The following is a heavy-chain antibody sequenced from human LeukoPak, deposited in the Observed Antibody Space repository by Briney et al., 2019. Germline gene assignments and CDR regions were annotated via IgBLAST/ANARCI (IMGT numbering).Heavy chain of an antibody. Sequence: PGGSLRLSCAASGFTFSNYGMHWVRQAPGKGLEWVALIWYDGSNKYYADSVKGRLTISRDDSKNTLYLQMNSLRAEDTGLYYCAREALGSGWYDDAFDIWGQGTMVTVSS. J-gene: IGHJ3*02. CDR2: IWYDGSNK. V-gene: IGHV3-33*01. CDR3: AREALGSGWYDDAFDI. D-gene: IGHD6-19*01. CDR1: GFTFSNYG.